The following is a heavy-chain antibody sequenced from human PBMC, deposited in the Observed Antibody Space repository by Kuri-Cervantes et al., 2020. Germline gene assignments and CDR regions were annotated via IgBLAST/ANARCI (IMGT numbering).Heavy chain of an antibody. D-gene: IGHD3-10*01. V-gene: IGHV4-59*13. J-gene: IGHJ4*02. CDR3: ARGTYYYPHY. Sequence: SETLSLTCTVSGGSISSYYWSWIRQPPGKGLEWIGYIYYSGSTNYNPSLKSRVTISVDTSKNQFSLKLSSVTAADTAVYYCARGTYYYPHYWGQGTLVTVSS. CDR1: GGSISSYY. CDR2: IYYSGST.